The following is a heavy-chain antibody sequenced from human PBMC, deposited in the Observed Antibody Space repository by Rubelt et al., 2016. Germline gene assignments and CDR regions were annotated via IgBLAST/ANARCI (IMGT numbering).Heavy chain of an antibody. CDR1: SRSG. D-gene: IGHD6-13*01. CDR3: ARDSSSWYFDY. J-gene: IGHJ4*02. CDR2: IWYDGTNK. V-gene: IGHV3-33*01. Sequence: SRSGMHWVRQAPGKGLEWVAVIWYDGTNKYYGDSVKGRFTISRDNSNNTLYLQLNSLRAEDTAVYYCARDSSSWYFDYWGQGTLVTVSS.